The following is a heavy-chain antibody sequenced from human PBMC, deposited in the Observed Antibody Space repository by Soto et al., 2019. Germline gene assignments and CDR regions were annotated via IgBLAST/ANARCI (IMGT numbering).Heavy chain of an antibody. Sequence: PGGSLRLSCAASGFTFSSYAMSWVRQAPGKGLEWVSAISGSGGSIYYADSVKGRFTISRDNSKNTLYLQMNSLRAEDTAVYYCATQDIVVVPARYPSNYYMDVWGKGTTVTVSS. J-gene: IGHJ6*03. CDR3: ATQDIVVVPARYPSNYYMDV. CDR1: GFTFSSYA. D-gene: IGHD2-2*01. CDR2: ISGSGGSI. V-gene: IGHV3-23*01.